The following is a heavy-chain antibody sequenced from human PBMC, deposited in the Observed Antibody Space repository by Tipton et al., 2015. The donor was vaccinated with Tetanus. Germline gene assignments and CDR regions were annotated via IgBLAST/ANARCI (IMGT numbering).Heavy chain of an antibody. CDR1: GGSIISADHY. J-gene: IGHJ6*02. D-gene: IGHD3-16*01. CDR3: ARDHGITWGGMGYYYGMDV. Sequence: GLVKPSETLSLTCTVSGGSIISADHYWSWIRQPPGKGLEWIGYIYYSGTTYYSPSLKSRVTISVDTSNNHFSLKLSSVTAADTAVYYCARDHGITWGGMGYYYGMDVWGQGTTVTVSS. CDR2: IYYSGTT. V-gene: IGHV4-30-4*01.